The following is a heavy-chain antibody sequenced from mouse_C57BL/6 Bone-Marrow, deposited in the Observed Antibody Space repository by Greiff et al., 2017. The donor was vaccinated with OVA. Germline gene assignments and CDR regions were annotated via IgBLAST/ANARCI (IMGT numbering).Heavy chain of an antibody. CDR3: ASGGYHY. CDR1: GYSITSGYY. Sequence: EVQLQQSGPGLVKPSQSLSLTCSVTGYSITSGYYWNWIRQFPGNKLEWMGYISYDGSNNYNPSLKNRISITRDTSKNQFFLKLNSVTTEDTATYYCASGGYHYWGQGTLVTVSA. CDR2: ISYDGSN. J-gene: IGHJ3*01. D-gene: IGHD3-1*01. V-gene: IGHV3-6*01.